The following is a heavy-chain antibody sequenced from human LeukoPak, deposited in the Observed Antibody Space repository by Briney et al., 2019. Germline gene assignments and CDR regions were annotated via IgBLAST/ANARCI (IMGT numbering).Heavy chain of an antibody. CDR3: ARPYCSGGSCHDYFDY. V-gene: IGHV1-2*02. D-gene: IGHD2-15*01. CDR2: INPNSGGT. CDR1: GYTFTGYY. J-gene: IGHJ4*02. Sequence: ASVKVSCKASGYTFTGYYMHWVRQAPGQGLEWMGWINPNSGGTNYAQKFQGRVTMTRDTSISTAYMELSGLTSDDTAVCYCARPYCSGGSCHDYFDYWGQGTLVTVSS.